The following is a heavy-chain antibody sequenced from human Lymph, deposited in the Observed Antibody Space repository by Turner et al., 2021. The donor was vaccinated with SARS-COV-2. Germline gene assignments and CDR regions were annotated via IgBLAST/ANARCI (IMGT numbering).Heavy chain of an antibody. V-gene: IGHV4-34*01. CDR1: GGSFSDYY. D-gene: IGHD6-19*01. Sequence: QVQLQQWGAGLLKPSETLSLTCAVVGGSFSDYYWSWIRQPPGKGLEWMGEINHSRSTNYNPSIKSRVTISVDTSKNQFSLKLNSVTAADTAVYYCARVVIAVAGTYSIQVYYYYGMDVWGQGTTVTVSS. CDR2: INHSRST. J-gene: IGHJ6*02. CDR3: ARVVIAVAGTYSIQVYYYYGMDV.